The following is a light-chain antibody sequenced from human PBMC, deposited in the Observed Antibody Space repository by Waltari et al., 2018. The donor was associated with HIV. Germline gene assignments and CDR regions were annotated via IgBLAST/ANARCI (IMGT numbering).Light chain of an antibody. Sequence: QSALTQPASVSGSPGQSITISCTGTSSDVGSYNFVSWYQQHPGNAPKLIIYEGDKRPAGVSDRVSGSKSGSTASLTISGLQAEDEADYYCCSYAGSSTYVVFGGGTQLTVL. CDR2: EGD. CDR1: SSDVGSYNF. J-gene: IGLJ2*01. V-gene: IGLV2-23*01. CDR3: CSYAGSSTYVV.